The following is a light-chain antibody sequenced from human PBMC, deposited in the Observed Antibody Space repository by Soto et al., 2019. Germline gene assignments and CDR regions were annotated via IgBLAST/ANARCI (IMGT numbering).Light chain of an antibody. CDR3: QERSNWPPT. Sequence: EIVLTQSPATLSLSPGERATLSCRASQSVSDCLAWYQQKRGQAPRLLIYDASNRATGVPARFSGSGSGTDFNLTISSLEPEDFVVYYCQERSNWPPTFGGGTKVEIK. V-gene: IGKV3-11*01. CDR2: DAS. CDR1: QSVSDC. J-gene: IGKJ4*01.